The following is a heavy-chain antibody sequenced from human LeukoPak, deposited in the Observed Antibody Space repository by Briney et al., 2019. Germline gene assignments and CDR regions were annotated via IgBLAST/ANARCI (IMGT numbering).Heavy chain of an antibody. CDR3: AREWDPGLAAHTLDPVM. CDR1: GYTFTSYY. V-gene: IGHV1-46*01. Sequence: ASVKVSCKASGYTFTSYYMHWVRQAPGQGLEWMGIINPSGGSTSYAQKFQGRVTMTRDTSTSTVYMELSSLRSEDTAVYYCAREWDPGLAAHTLDPVMWGQGTLVTVSS. CDR2: INPSGGST. D-gene: IGHD6-13*01. J-gene: IGHJ4*02.